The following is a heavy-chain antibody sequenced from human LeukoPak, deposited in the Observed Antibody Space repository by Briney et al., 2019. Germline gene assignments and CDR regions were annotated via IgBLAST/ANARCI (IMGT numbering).Heavy chain of an antibody. CDR1: GFTLSNFP. CDR3: AKDPAGWYQLLEGY. J-gene: IGHJ4*02. D-gene: IGHD2-2*01. Sequence: GGSLRLSCAASGFTLSNFPMSWVRQAPGKGLEWVSAISGSGGSTYYADSVKGRFTISRDNSKNTLYLQMNSLRAEDTAVYYCAKDPAGWYQLLEGYWGQGTLVTVSS. CDR2: ISGSGGST. V-gene: IGHV3-23*01.